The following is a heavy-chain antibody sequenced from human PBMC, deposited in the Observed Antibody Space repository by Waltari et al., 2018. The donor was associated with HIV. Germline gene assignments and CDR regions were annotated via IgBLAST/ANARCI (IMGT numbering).Heavy chain of an antibody. CDR1: GYTFTGYY. V-gene: IGHV1-2*02. Sequence: QVQLVQSGAEVKKPGASVKVSCQASGYTFTGYYMPWVRQAPGQGLEWMGWINPNSGGTNYAQKFQGRVTMTRDTSISTAYMELSRLRSDDTAVYYCARDLGYSGYETNWFDPWGQGTLVTVSS. CDR2: INPNSGGT. CDR3: ARDLGYSGYETNWFDP. D-gene: IGHD5-12*01. J-gene: IGHJ5*02.